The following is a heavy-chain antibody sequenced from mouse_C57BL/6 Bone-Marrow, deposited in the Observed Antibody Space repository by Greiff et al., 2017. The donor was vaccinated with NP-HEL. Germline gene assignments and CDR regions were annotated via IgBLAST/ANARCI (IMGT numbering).Heavy chain of an antibody. CDR2: INPGSGGT. CDR1: GYAFTNYL. CDR3: AREGGITTVVADYAMDY. J-gene: IGHJ4*01. D-gene: IGHD1-1*01. V-gene: IGHV1-54*01. Sequence: VKLMESGAELVRPGTSVKVSCKASGYAFTNYLIEWVKQRPGQGLEWIGVINPGSGGTNYNEKFKGKATLTADKSSSTAYMQLSSLTSEDSAVYFCAREGGITTVVADYAMDYWGQGTSVTVSS.